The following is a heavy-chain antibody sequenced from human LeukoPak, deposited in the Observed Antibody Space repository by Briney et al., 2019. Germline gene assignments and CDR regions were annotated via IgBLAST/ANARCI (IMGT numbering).Heavy chain of an antibody. CDR3: ARDTYYYDSSGYNYFDY. CDR2: IHTSGST. CDR1: GGSISSYY. D-gene: IGHD3-22*01. Sequence: PSETLSLTCTVSGGSISSYYWSWIRQPAGKGLEWTGRIHTSGSTNYNPSLKSRVTMSGDTSKNQFSLKLSSVTAADTAVYYCARDTYYYDSSGYNYFDYWGQGTLVTVSS. J-gene: IGHJ4*02. V-gene: IGHV4-4*07.